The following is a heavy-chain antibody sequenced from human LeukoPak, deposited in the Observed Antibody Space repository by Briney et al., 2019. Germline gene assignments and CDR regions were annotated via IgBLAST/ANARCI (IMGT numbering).Heavy chain of an antibody. CDR2: IYYSGST. D-gene: IGHD5-24*01. CDR1: GDSISSYY. CDR3: ARGIEMATIFDY. Sequence: PSETLSLTCTVSGDSISSYYWSWIRQPPGKGLEWIGYIYYSGSTNYNPSLKSRVTISVDTSKNQFSLKLSSVTAADTAVYYCARGIEMATIFDYWGQGTLVTVSS. V-gene: IGHV4-59*01. J-gene: IGHJ4*02.